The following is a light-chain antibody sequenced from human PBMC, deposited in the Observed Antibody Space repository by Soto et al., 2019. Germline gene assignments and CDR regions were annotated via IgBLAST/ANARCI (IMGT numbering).Light chain of an antibody. CDR3: SSYTSSNTHV. V-gene: IGLV2-14*01. CDR2: EVN. J-gene: IGLJ1*01. CDR1: SCDVGGYNY. Sequence: QSALTQPASVSGSPGQWITISCTGTSCDVGGYNYVSWYQQHPDKAPKLMIYEVNNRPSGVSNRFSGSKSGETASLTISGLQAEDEADYYCSSYTSSNTHVFGNGTKLTVL.